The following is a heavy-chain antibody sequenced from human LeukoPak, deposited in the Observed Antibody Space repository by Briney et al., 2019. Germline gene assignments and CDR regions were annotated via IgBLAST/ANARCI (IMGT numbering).Heavy chain of an antibody. CDR1: GGSFSGYY. J-gene: IGHJ3*02. CDR2: INHSGST. Sequence: SETLSLTCAVYGGSFSGYYWSWIRQPPGKGLEWIGEINHSGSTNYSPSLKSRVTISVDTSKNQFSLKLSSVTAADTAVYYCARGGIAAAGADAFDIWGQGTMVTVSS. V-gene: IGHV4-34*01. CDR3: ARGGIAAAGADAFDI. D-gene: IGHD6-13*01.